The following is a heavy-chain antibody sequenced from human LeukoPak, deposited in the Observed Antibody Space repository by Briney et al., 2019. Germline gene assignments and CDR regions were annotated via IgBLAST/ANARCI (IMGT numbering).Heavy chain of an antibody. Sequence: GGSLRLSCAASGFTFSSYSMNWVRQAPGKGLEWVSSISSSSYIYYADSVKGRFTISRDNAKNSLYLQMNSLRAEDTAVYYCARGQNGYGNDYWGQGTLVTVSS. CDR3: ARGQNGYGNDY. V-gene: IGHV3-21*01. J-gene: IGHJ4*02. D-gene: IGHD5-18*01. CDR1: GFTFSSYS. CDR2: ISSSSYI.